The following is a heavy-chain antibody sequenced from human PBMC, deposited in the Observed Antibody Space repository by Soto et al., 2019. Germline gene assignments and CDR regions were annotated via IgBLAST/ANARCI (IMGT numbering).Heavy chain of an antibody. CDR1: GFTFSSFT. J-gene: IGHJ4*02. Sequence: GSLRLSCAASGFTFSSFTMNWVRQAPGKGLEWVSGIDYSGDTTYYADSVKGRFTISRDNSKDSLYLQMNSLRVEDTAVYYCAKFASGSYPYYFDYWGQGTLVTVSS. CDR3: AKFASGSYPYYFDY. V-gene: IGHV3-23*01. CDR2: IDYSGDTT. D-gene: IGHD1-26*01.